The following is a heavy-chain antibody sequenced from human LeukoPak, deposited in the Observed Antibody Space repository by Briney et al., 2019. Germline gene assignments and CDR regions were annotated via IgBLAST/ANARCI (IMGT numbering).Heavy chain of an antibody. Sequence: PSETLSLTCTVSGGSISSSSYYWGWIRQPPGKGLEWIGSIYYSGSTYYNPSLKSRVTISVDTSKNQFSLKLSSVTAADTAVYYCARARWGIVRGGFDPWGQGTLVTVSS. J-gene: IGHJ5*02. CDR3: ARARWGIVRGGFDP. D-gene: IGHD3-16*02. V-gene: IGHV4-39*07. CDR2: IYYSGST. CDR1: GGSISSSSYY.